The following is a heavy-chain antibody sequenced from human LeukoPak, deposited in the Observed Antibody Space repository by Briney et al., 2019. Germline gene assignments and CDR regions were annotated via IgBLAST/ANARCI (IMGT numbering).Heavy chain of an antibody. J-gene: IGHJ4*02. CDR2: INPNSGGT. D-gene: IGHD2-2*01. V-gene: IGHV1-2*02. Sequence: ASVKVSCKASGYTFTGYYLNWVRQAPGQGLEWMGWINPNSGGTNSAKTFQGRVTMTRDTSISTAYMELSRLRSDDTAVYYCARDPYLDYWGQGTLVTVSS. CDR3: ARDPYLDY. CDR1: GYTFTGYY.